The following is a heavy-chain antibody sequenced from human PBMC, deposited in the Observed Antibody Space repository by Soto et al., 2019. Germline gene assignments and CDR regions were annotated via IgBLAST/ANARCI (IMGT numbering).Heavy chain of an antibody. V-gene: IGHV1-18*01. CDR2: ISAYNGNT. CDR3: ARDLSSADWYKYGMDV. J-gene: IGHJ6*02. D-gene: IGHD3-9*01. Sequence: ASVKVSCKASGYTFTSYGISWVRQAPGQGLEWMGWISAYNGNTNYAQKLQGRVTMTTDTSTSTAYMELRSLRSDDTAVYYCARDLSSADWYKYGMDVWGQGTTLTVSS. CDR1: GYTFTSYG.